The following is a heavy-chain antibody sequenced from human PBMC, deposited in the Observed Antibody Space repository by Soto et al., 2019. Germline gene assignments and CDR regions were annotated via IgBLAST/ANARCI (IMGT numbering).Heavy chain of an antibody. Sequence: PGGSLRLSCAASGFTFSGSAMHWVRQASGKGLEWVGRIRTKANSYATAYAASVKGRFTISRDDSKNTAYLQMNSLRTEDTAVYYCTSPGRPPTGIAVADDYWGQGTLVTVSS. V-gene: IGHV3-73*01. CDR2: IRTKANSYAT. CDR1: GFTFSGSA. J-gene: IGHJ4*02. D-gene: IGHD6-19*01. CDR3: TSPGRPPTGIAVADDY.